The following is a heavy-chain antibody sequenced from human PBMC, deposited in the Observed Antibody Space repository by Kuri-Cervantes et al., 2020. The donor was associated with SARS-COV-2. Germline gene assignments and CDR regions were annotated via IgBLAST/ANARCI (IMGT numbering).Heavy chain of an antibody. Sequence: SVKVSCKASGGTFSSYAISWVRQALGQGLEWMGRIIPILGIANYAQKFQGRVTITADKSTSTAYMELSSLRSEDTAVYYCARDNCYDSSGYWGRGYYYYGMDVWGQGTTVTVSS. CDR3: ARDNCYDSSGYWGRGYYYYGMDV. V-gene: IGHV1-69*04. CDR2: IIPILGIA. CDR1: GGTFSSYA. J-gene: IGHJ6*02. D-gene: IGHD3-22*01.